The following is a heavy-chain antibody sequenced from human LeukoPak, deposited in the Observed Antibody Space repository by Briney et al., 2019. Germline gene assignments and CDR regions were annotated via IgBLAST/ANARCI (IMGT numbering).Heavy chain of an antibody. Sequence: EASVKVSCKASGYTFTDYYMHWVRQAPGQGFEWMGWINPNDGHTNYAQKFQGRVTMTRDTSISTAHMEVSRLRSDDTAVYYCARANFLYCSSSTCLFDYWGQGTLVTVSS. D-gene: IGHD2-2*01. CDR1: GYTFTDYY. CDR3: ARANFLYCSSSTCLFDY. J-gene: IGHJ4*02. V-gene: IGHV1-2*02. CDR2: INPNDGHT.